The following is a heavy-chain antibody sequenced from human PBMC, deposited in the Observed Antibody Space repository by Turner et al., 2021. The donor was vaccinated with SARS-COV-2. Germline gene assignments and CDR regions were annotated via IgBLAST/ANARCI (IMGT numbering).Heavy chain of an antibody. Sequence: QVQLVQSGAEVKKPGASVKVSCKISGYTLTELSMYWVRQAPGKGLEWMGGFDPEDGETISAQNFQGRVTMTEDTSTDTAYMELSSLRSEDTAVYFCATGYQLRVNWFDPWGQGTLVTVSS. CDR1: GYTLTELS. CDR3: ATGYQLRVNWFDP. J-gene: IGHJ5*02. V-gene: IGHV1-24*01. CDR2: FDPEDGET. D-gene: IGHD2-2*01.